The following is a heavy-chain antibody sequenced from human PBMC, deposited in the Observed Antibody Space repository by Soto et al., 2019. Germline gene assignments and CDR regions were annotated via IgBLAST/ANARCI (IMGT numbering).Heavy chain of an antibody. D-gene: IGHD1-7*01. J-gene: IGHJ4*02. CDR3: ARGVISTGTTVHFDY. CDR2: INHSGST. Sequence: ETLSLTCAVYRGSFSGYYWSWILQPPGKGLEWIGEINHSGSTNYNPSLKSRVTISVDTSKYPFSLKLSSVTAADTAVYYCARGVISTGTTVHFDYWGQGTLVTVSS. CDR1: RGSFSGYY. V-gene: IGHV4-34*01.